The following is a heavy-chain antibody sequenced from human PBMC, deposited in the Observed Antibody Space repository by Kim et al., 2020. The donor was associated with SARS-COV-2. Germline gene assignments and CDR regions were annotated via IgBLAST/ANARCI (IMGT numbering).Heavy chain of an antibody. J-gene: IGHJ4*02. Sequence: VKGRFTISRDNSKNTLYLQMNSLGAEDTAVYYCARGRGTIFGVVNTPYFDYWGQGTLVTVSS. CDR3: ARGRGTIFGVVNTPYFDY. D-gene: IGHD3-3*01. V-gene: IGHV3-66*01.